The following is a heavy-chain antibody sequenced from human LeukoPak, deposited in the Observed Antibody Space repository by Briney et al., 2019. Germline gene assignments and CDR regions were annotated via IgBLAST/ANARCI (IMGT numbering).Heavy chain of an antibody. CDR3: AKDGAQVTMVRGPTTGYYGMGV. V-gene: IGHV3-30*18. D-gene: IGHD3-10*01. CDR1: GFTFSSYG. CDR2: ISYDGSNK. J-gene: IGHJ6*02. Sequence: GGSLRLSCAASGFTFSSYGMHWVRQAPGKGLEWVAVISYDGSNKYYADSVKGRFTISRDNSKNTLYLQMNSLRAEDTAVYYCAKDGAQVTMVRGPTTGYYGMGVWGQGTTVTVSS.